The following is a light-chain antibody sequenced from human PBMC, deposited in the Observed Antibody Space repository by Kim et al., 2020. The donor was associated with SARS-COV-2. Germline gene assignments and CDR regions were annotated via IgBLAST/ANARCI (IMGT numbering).Light chain of an antibody. Sequence: SVGDRVTITCRASQGISNYLAWYQQKPGKVPKLLIYAASALQSGVPSRFSGSGSGTDFTLTISSLQPEDVATYYCQKYNSALTWTFGQGTKVDIK. V-gene: IGKV1-27*01. CDR3: QKYNSALTWT. CDR1: QGISNY. CDR2: AAS. J-gene: IGKJ1*01.